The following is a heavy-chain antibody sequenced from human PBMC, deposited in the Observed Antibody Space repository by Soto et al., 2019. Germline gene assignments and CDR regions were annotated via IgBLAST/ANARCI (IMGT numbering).Heavy chain of an antibody. CDR3: ARDSMKGRFDP. CDR2: IESDGRGT. Sequence: EVQLVESGGGLVQPGGSLRLSCAASGFTFSTSWMHWVRQAPGKGLVWVSRIESDGRGTTYADSVKGRFTISRDNAKNTLYLQMNNLSAEDTAVYYCARDSMKGRFDPWGQGTLVTVSS. V-gene: IGHV3-74*01. CDR1: GFTFSTSW. D-gene: IGHD2-8*01. J-gene: IGHJ5*02.